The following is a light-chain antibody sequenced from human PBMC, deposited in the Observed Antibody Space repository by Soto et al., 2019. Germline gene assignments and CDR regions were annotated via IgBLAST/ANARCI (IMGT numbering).Light chain of an antibody. Sequence: QSALTQPASVSGSPGQSITISCTGTSSDVGSYNLVSWYQQHPGKSPNLMIYEGSKRPSGVSNRFSGSKSGNTASLTISGLQAEDEADYYCCSYAGSSTYVLVTGTKLTVL. CDR3: CSYAGSSTYV. V-gene: IGLV2-23*01. CDR1: SSDVGSYNL. CDR2: EGS. J-gene: IGLJ1*01.